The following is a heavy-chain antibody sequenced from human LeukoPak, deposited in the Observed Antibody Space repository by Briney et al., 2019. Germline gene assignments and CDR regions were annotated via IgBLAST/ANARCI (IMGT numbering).Heavy chain of an antibody. CDR2: MNPNSGNT. CDR3: ARRGYDFWSGYLGYYYYYYMDV. CDR1: GYTFTSYD. V-gene: IGHV1-8*01. D-gene: IGHD3-3*01. J-gene: IGHJ6*03. Sequence: ASVKVSCKASGYTFTSYDINWVRQATGQGLEWMGWMNPNSGNTGYAQKFQGRVTMTRNTSISTAYMELSSLRSGDTAVYYCARRGYDFWSGYLGYYYYYYMDVWGKGTTVTVSS.